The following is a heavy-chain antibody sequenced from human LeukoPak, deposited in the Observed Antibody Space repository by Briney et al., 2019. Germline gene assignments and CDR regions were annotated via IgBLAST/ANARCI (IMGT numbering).Heavy chain of an antibody. J-gene: IGHJ4*02. CDR3: ARSPYYDILAGFYYYFDY. V-gene: IGHV3-30-3*01. Sequence: GGSLTLSCVCCGLIFSSYARHELGQAAGKGLEGVADISYDGNNKYYVDSVQGRLILSRDNSKNTLYLQMNSLRAEDTATYYCARSPYYDILAGFYYYFDYWGQGTLVTVSS. CDR1: GLIFSSYA. CDR2: ISYDGNNK. D-gene: IGHD3-9*01.